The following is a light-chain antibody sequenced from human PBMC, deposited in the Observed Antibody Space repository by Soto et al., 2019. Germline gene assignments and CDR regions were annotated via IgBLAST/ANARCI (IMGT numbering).Light chain of an antibody. CDR1: QSVSSD. V-gene: IGKV3-15*01. CDR2: GAS. CDR3: QQYNNWPPLT. Sequence: EIVMTQSPATLSVSPGERATLSCRASQSVSSDLAWYQHKPGQAPRLLIHGASTRATGIPARFSGSGSGTEFTLTISSLQSEDFAVHYCQQYNNWPPLTFGGGTKVEIK. J-gene: IGKJ4*01.